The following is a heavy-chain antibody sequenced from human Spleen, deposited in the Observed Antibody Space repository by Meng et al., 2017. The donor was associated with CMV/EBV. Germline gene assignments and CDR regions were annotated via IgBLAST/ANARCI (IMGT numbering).Heavy chain of an antibody. Sequence: ISSGDYYWGWIRQPPGKGLEWIGYIYYSGSTYYNPSLKSRVTISVDTSKNQFSLKLSSVTAADTAVYYCARAQVLLWFGEASPLFDYWGQGTLVTVSS. CDR2: IYYSGST. J-gene: IGHJ4*02. D-gene: IGHD3-10*01. CDR3: ARAQVLLWFGEASPLFDY. V-gene: IGHV4-30-4*08. CDR1: ISSGDYY.